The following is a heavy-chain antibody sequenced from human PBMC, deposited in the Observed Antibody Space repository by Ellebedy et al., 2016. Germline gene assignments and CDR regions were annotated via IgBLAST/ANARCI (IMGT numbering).Heavy chain of an antibody. CDR1: GFTFSVYD. Sequence: GEPLKISCSASGFTFSVYDMHWVRQAPGKGLEWVAVISNDGKKTHYADFAKGRFTVPRDNSWNMVYLQMNSLRPDDTAVYYCPYSSGWYRFDEWGQGTLVTVSA. CDR3: PYSSGWYRFDE. CDR2: ISNDGKKT. V-gene: IGHV3-30*04. J-gene: IGHJ4*02. D-gene: IGHD6-19*01.